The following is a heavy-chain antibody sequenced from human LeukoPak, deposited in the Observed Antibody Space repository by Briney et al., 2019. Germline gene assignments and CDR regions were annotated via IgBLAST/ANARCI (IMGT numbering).Heavy chain of an antibody. Sequence: SVKVSCKASGGTFSSYAISWVRQAPGQGLGWMGRIIPIFGIANYAQKFQGRVTITADKSTSTAYMELSSLRSEDTAVYYCARRIAVAGTGYYYYGMDVWGQGTTVTVSS. CDR1: GGTFSSYA. CDR2: IIPIFGIA. J-gene: IGHJ6*02. D-gene: IGHD6-19*01. V-gene: IGHV1-69*04. CDR3: ARRIAVAGTGYYYYGMDV.